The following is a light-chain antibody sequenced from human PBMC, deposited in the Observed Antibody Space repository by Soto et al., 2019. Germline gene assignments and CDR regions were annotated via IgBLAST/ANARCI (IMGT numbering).Light chain of an antibody. V-gene: IGKV1-12*01. J-gene: IGKJ1*01. CDR1: QGISGY. Sequence: DIQLTQSPSSVSASVGDRVTITCRASQGISGYLAWYQQKPGKVPKLLIYAASSLQSGVPLRFSGSGSGTDFTLTISSLQAEDSESYYCQQYNSYSKTFGKGTKVDIX. CDR2: AAS. CDR3: QQYNSYSKT.